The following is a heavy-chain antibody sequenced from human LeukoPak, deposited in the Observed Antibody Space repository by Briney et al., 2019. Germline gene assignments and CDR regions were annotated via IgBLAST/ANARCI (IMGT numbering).Heavy chain of an antibody. CDR2: IKQDGSEK. D-gene: IGHD3-10*01. V-gene: IGHV3-7*01. J-gene: IGHJ4*02. CDR3: ARDLEGSGSFYRPSYDY. CDR1: GFTFSSYW. Sequence: GGSLRLSCAASGFTFSSYWMSWVRQAPGKGLEWVAYIKQDGSEKYYVDSVKGRFTISRDNAKNSLYLQMNSLRAEDTAVYYCARDLEGSGSFYRPSYDYWGQGTLVTVSS.